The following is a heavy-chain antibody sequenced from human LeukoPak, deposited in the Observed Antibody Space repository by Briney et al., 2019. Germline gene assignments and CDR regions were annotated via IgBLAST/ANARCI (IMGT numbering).Heavy chain of an antibody. CDR2: INSDGSTT. D-gene: IGHD1-26*01. CDR1: GFTFSSHW. CDR3: AGERDSGSYRDDY. J-gene: IGHJ4*02. Sequence: PGGSLRLSCAASGFTFSSHWMHWVRLAPGKGLVWVSRINSDGSTTTYADSVKGRFTISRDNANNTLYLQMNSLRAEDTAVYYCAGERDSGSYRDDYWGQGTLVTVSS. V-gene: IGHV3-74*01.